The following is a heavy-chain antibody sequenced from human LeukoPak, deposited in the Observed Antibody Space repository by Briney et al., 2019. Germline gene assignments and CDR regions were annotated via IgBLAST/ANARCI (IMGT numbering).Heavy chain of an antibody. CDR1: GGSISSYC. Sequence: SETLSLTCTVSGGSISSYCWSWIRQPPGEGLEWIGYIYYSGSTNYNPSLKSRVTISVDTSKNQFSLKLSSVTAADTAVYYCARHDSGSYYREDDAFDIWGQGTMVTVSS. J-gene: IGHJ3*02. CDR3: ARHDSGSYYREDDAFDI. V-gene: IGHV4-59*08. CDR2: IYYSGST. D-gene: IGHD1-26*01.